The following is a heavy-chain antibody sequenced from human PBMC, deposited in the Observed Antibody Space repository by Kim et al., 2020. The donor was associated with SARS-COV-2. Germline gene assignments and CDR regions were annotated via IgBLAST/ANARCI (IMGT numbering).Heavy chain of an antibody. V-gene: IGHV1-69*13. J-gene: IGHJ3*02. CDR3: ARDGDHDIVVVPAAMGAFDI. D-gene: IGHD2-2*01. CDR2: IIPIFGTA. CDR1: GGTFSSYA. Sequence: SVKVSCKASGGTFSSYAISWVRQAPGQGLEWMGGIIPIFGTANYAQKFQGRVTITADESTSTAYMELSSLRSEDTAVYYCARDGDHDIVVVPAAMGAFDIWGQGTMVTVSS.